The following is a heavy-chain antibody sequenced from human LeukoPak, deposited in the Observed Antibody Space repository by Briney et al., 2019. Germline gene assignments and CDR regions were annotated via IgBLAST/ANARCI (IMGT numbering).Heavy chain of an antibody. J-gene: IGHJ6*03. D-gene: IGHD3-10*01. CDR2: MNPNSGNT. CDR1: GYTFTSYD. V-gene: IGHV1-8*01. Sequence: ASVKVSCKASGYTFTSYDINWVRQATGQGLEWMGWMNPNSGNTGYAQKFQGRVTMTRNTSISTAYMELSSLRSEDTAVYYCARANYYGSGRFHTYYYYMDVWGKGTTVTISS. CDR3: ARANYYGSGRFHTYYYYMDV.